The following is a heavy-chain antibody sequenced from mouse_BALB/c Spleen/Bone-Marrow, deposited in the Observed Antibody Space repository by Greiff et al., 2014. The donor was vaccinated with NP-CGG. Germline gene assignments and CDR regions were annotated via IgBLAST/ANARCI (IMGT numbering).Heavy chain of an antibody. J-gene: IGHJ4*01. CDR3: AIGLLGDY. CDR2: INPSNGRT. CDR1: GYTFTSYW. D-gene: IGHD2-10*01. Sequence: QVQLQQSGAELVKPGASVKLSCKASGYTFTSYWMHWVKQRPGQGLEWIGEINPSNGRTNYNEKFKSKATLTVDKSSSTAYMQLSSLTSEDSAVYYCAIGLLGDYWGRGTSVTVSS. V-gene: IGHV1S81*02.